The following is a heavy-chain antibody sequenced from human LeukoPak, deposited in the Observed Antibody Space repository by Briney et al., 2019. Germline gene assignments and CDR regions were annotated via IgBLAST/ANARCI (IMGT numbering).Heavy chain of an antibody. CDR3: ARHTTGIAVAGGGY. Sequence: SETLSLTCTVSGGSISSISYYWDWIRQPPGMGLEWIGSIYYSGTTYYNPSLKSRVTISVDTSKNHFSLNLSSVTAADTAVYYCARHTTGIAVAGGGYWGQGTLVTVSS. J-gene: IGHJ4*02. CDR2: IYYSGTT. CDR1: GGSISSISYY. V-gene: IGHV4-39*01. D-gene: IGHD6-19*01.